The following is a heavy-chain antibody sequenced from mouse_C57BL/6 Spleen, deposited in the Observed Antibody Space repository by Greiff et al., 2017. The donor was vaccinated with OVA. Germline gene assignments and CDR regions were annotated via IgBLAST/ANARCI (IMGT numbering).Heavy chain of an antibody. CDR3: ARYYYGSSWNWYFDV. CDR1: GYTFTSYW. CDR2: IYPGSGST. Sequence: VQLQQPGAELVKPGASVKMSCKASGYTFTSYWITWVKQRPGQGLEWIGDIYPGSGSTNYNEKFKSKATLTVDTSSSTAYMQLSSLTSEDSAVYYCARYYYGSSWNWYFDVWGTGTTVTVSS. D-gene: IGHD1-1*01. V-gene: IGHV1-55*01. J-gene: IGHJ1*03.